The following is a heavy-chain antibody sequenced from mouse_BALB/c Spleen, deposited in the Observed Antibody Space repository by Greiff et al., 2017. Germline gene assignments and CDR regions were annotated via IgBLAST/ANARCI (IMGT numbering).Heavy chain of an antibody. CDR1: GFTFSSYA. V-gene: IGHV5-6-5*01. Sequence: EVQVVESGGGLVKPGGSLKLSCAASGFTFSSYAMSWVRQTPEKRLEWVASISSGGSTYYPDSVKGRFTISRDNARNILYLQMSSLRSEDTAMYYCAREGGKWAMDYWGQGTSVTVSS. D-gene: IGHD2-1*01. J-gene: IGHJ4*01. CDR3: AREGGKWAMDY. CDR2: ISSGGST.